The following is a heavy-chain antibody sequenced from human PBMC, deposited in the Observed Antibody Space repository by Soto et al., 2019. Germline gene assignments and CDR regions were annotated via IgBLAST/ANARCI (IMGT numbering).Heavy chain of an antibody. V-gene: IGHV4-59*01. CDR3: ARVGYCSSTPCWPIGYFEY. Sequence: QVQLQESGPGLVKPSETLSLTCTVSGDSISSFYWTWIRQPPGKGLAWVGYIFSSGSTHYNPSLKRRVTISVDTSENQFSLKLISVTAADTAVYYCARVGYCSSTPCWPIGYFEYWGQGTLVTVSS. CDR2: IFSSGST. J-gene: IGHJ4*02. D-gene: IGHD2-2*01. CDR1: GDSISSFY.